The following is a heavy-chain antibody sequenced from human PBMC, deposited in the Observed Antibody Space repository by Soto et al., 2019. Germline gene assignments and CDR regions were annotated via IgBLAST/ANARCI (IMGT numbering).Heavy chain of an antibody. Sequence: QVELLQSGPEMMQPGASVKVSCKASGFTPLSYCFHWVRQAPGQGPEWLGWINADVDGTTYSQRYQGRLKITRDPSANTVYLEVNTLTNEDTAVYYCAREVRGVTSFDYWGQGTLVAVSS. CDR2: INADVDGT. D-gene: IGHD3-10*01. CDR3: AREVRGVTSFDY. V-gene: IGHV1-3*01. J-gene: IGHJ4*02. CDR1: GFTPLSYC.